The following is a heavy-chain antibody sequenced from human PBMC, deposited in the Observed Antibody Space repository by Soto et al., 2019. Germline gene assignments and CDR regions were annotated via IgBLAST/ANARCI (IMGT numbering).Heavy chain of an antibody. Sequence: QVQLVESGGGVVQPGRSLRLSCAASGFTFSSYAMHWVRQAPGKGLEWVAVISYDGSNKYYADSVKGRFTISRDNSKNTLYLQMNSLRAEDTAVYYCARDRHRLYSSSSGGHFDYWGQGTLVTVSS. CDR3: ARDRHRLYSSSSGGHFDY. CDR1: GFTFSSYA. V-gene: IGHV3-30-3*01. J-gene: IGHJ4*02. D-gene: IGHD6-13*01. CDR2: ISYDGSNK.